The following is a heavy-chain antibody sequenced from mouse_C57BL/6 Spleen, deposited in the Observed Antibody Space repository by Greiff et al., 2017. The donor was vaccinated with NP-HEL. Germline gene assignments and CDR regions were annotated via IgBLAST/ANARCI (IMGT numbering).Heavy chain of an antibody. V-gene: IGHV1-55*01. D-gene: IGHD1-1*01. CDR1: GYTFTSYW. Sequence: QVQLQQPGAELVKPGASVKMSCKASGYTFTSYWITWVKQRPGQGLEWIGDIYPGSGSTNYNEKFKSKATLTVDTSSSTAYMQLSSLPSEDSAVYYCARSGTTVGARGYFDVWGTGTTVTVSS. CDR3: ARSGTTVGARGYFDV. CDR2: IYPGSGST. J-gene: IGHJ1*03.